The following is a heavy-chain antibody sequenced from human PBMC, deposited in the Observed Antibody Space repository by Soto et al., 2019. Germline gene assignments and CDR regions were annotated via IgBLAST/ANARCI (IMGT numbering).Heavy chain of an antibody. V-gene: IGHV3-23*01. D-gene: IGHD2-15*01. CDR1: GFTFSSYV. Sequence: EVLLWESGGGLVQPGGSLRLSCTVSGFTFSSYVMSWVRQAPGKGLEWVSAISGTGGTYYADSVKGRFTISRDNSKNALYLQMNSLRDEDTAVYYCAKDRRGAYCSGGTCYSPDYWGQGTLVIVSS. CDR3: AKDRRGAYCSGGTCYSPDY. J-gene: IGHJ4*02. CDR2: ISGTGGT.